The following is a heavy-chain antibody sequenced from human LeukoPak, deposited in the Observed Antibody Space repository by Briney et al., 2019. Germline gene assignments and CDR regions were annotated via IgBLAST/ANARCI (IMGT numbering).Heavy chain of an antibody. CDR2: FYTSGST. J-gene: IGHJ4*02. D-gene: IGHD3-22*01. V-gene: IGHV4-4*08. CDR3: ARETYYYDSSGYSDFDY. CDR1: VGPISSYY. Sequence: ASETLLLTCTVSVGPISSYYWSWIPQPPAKGVEWVGRFYTSGSTTYTPSLKSRVTISVATSKNQFSLKLSSVTAADTAVYYCARETYYYDSSGYSDFDYWGQGTLVTVSS.